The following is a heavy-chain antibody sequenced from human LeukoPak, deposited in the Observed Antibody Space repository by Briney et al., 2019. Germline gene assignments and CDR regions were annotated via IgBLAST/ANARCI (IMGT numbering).Heavy chain of an antibody. Sequence: GASVKVSCTASGYIFTNHDINWVRQATGQGLEWMGWMNPNSGNTGYAQKFEGRVTITRNTSMSTAYMELSNLRSEDTAVYFCTRGRVGVTQWFDPWGQGTLVVVSS. CDR1: GYIFTNHD. V-gene: IGHV1-8*03. J-gene: IGHJ5*02. CDR3: TRGRVGVTQWFDP. CDR2: MNPNSGNT. D-gene: IGHD1-26*01.